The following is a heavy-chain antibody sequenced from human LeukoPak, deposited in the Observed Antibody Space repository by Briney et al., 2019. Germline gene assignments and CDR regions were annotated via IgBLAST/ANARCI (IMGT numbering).Heavy chain of an antibody. CDR2: MHSGGST. Sequence: PGGSLRLSCAASGFTFSSYAMSWVRQAPGKGLEWVSVMHSGGSTYYSDSVKGRFTISRDNAKNTLYLQMNSLRAEDTAVYYCARDRPYSTSWYSFDSWGQGTLVTVSS. V-gene: IGHV3-23*03. J-gene: IGHJ4*02. D-gene: IGHD6-13*01. CDR3: ARDRPYSTSWYSFDS. CDR1: GFTFSSYA.